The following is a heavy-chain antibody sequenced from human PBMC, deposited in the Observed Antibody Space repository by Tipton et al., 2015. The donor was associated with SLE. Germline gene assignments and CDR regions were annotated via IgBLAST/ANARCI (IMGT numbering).Heavy chain of an antibody. CDR2: ISSSSSYI. CDR3: ARALTQRFLKWLFDAFDI. J-gene: IGHJ3*02. V-gene: IGHV3-21*03. CDR1: GFTFSSYS. D-gene: IGHD3-3*01. Sequence: SLRLSCAGSGFTFSSYSMNWVRQAPGKGLEWVSSISSSSSYIYYADSVKGRFTISRDNAKNSLYLQMNSLRAEDTAVYYCARALTQRFLKWLFDAFDIWGQGTMVTVSS.